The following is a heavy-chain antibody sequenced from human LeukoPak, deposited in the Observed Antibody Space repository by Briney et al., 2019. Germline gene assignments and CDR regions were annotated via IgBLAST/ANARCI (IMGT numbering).Heavy chain of an antibody. CDR3: ARLRVAVAGTYYMDV. CDR1: GGSISSYY. CDR2: IYYSGST. Sequence: PSGTLSLTCTVSGGSISSYYWSWIRQPPGKGLEWIGYIYYSGSTNYNPSLKSRVTISVDTSKNQFSLKLSSVTAADTAVYYCARLRVAVAGTYYMDVWGKGTTVTVSS. D-gene: IGHD6-19*01. V-gene: IGHV4-59*08. J-gene: IGHJ6*03.